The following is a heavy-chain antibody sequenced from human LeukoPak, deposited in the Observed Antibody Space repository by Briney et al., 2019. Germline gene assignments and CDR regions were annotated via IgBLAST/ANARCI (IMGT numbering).Heavy chain of an antibody. V-gene: IGHV3-21*01. CDR2: ISSGSSYI. D-gene: IGHD4-17*01. CDR1: GFTFSAYS. CDR3: VRSQTTVTTTDDY. J-gene: IGHJ4*02. Sequence: GGSLRLSCAASGFTFSAYSLNWVRQAPGRGLEWVSYISSGSSYIYYADSVKGRFTISRDNAKNSLYLQMNSLRAEDTAVYYCVRSQTTVTTTDDYWGQGTLVGVSS.